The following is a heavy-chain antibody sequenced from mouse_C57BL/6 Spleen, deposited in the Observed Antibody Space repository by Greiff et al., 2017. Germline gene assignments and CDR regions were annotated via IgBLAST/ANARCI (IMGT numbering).Heavy chain of an antibody. CDR2: INPYNGAT. V-gene: IGHV1-20*01. Sequence: VQLQQSGPELVNPGDSVKISCKASGYSFTGYFMNWVMQSHGKSLEWIGRINPYNGATFYNQKFKGKATLTVDKSSSTAHMELRSLTSEDSAGYYCARERDDYDQGFADWGQGTLVTVSA. CDR1: GYSFTGYF. CDR3: ARERDDYDQGFAD. D-gene: IGHD2-4*01. J-gene: IGHJ3*01.